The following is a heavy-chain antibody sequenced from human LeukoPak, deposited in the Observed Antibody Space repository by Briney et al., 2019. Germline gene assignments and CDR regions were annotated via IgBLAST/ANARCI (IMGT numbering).Heavy chain of an antibody. CDR2: INHSGST. V-gene: IGHV4-34*01. Sequence: PSETLSLTCAVYGGSFSGYYGSWIRQPPGKGLEWIGEINHSGSTNYNPSLKSRVTISVDTSKNQFSLKLSSVTAADTAVYYCARDRLTVTTHWFDPWGQGTLVTVSS. J-gene: IGHJ5*02. D-gene: IGHD4-17*01. CDR3: ARDRLTVTTHWFDP. CDR1: GGSFSGYY.